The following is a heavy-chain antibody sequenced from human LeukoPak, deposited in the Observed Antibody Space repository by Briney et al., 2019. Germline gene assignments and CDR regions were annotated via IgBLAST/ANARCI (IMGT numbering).Heavy chain of an antibody. CDR3: ASLSSGGSLTDY. CDR1: GGSISSYY. J-gene: IGHJ4*02. Sequence: PSETLSLTCTVSGGSISSYYWSWIRQPPGKGLEWIGYIHYSGSTNYNPSLKSRVTISVDTSKNQFSLKLSSVTAADTAVYYCASLSSGGSLTDYWGQGTLVTVSS. CDR2: IHYSGST. D-gene: IGHD2-15*01. V-gene: IGHV4-59*01.